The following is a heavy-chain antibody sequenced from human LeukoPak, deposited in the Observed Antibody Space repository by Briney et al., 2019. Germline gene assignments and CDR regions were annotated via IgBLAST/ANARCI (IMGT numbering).Heavy chain of an antibody. CDR2: IYYSGST. V-gene: IGHV4-59*01. CDR3: ARRISIAARPADWFDP. J-gene: IGHJ5*02. D-gene: IGHD6-6*01. Sequence: SETLSLTCTVSGGSISSYYWSWIRQPPGKGLEWIGYIYYSGSTNYNPSLKSRVTISVDTPKNQFSLKLSSVTAADTAVYYCARRISIAARPADWFDPWGQGTLVTVSS. CDR1: GGSISSYY.